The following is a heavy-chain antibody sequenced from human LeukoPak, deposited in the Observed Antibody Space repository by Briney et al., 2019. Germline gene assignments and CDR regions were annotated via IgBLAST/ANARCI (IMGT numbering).Heavy chain of an antibody. V-gene: IGHV7-4-1*02. Sequence: ASVKVSCKPSGYTFTSYAMNWVRQAPGQGLEWMGWINTDTGNPTYAQGFTGRFVFSLDTSVSTAYLQISSLKAEDTAAYYCARERVVRGVIIGYWGQGTLVTVSS. CDR2: INTDTGNP. J-gene: IGHJ4*02. CDR3: ARERVVRGVIIGY. D-gene: IGHD3-10*01. CDR1: GYTFTSYA.